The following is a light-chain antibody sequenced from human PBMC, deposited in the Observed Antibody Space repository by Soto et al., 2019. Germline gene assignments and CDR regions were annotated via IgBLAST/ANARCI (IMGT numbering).Light chain of an antibody. Sequence: EIVLTQSPGTLSLSQGERATLSCRASQTFTTSSLAWYQQKPGQAPRLLIFGASDRATGTPDRFSGSGSGTDFTLTISSLEPEDFAVYYCQQRSNWPPITFGQGTRLEI. CDR1: QTFTTSS. CDR2: GAS. V-gene: IGKV3D-20*02. CDR3: QQRSNWPPIT. J-gene: IGKJ5*01.